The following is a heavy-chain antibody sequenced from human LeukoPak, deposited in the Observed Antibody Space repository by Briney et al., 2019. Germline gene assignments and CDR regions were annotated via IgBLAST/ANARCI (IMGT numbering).Heavy chain of an antibody. CDR2: ISYDGSNK. J-gene: IGHJ4*02. D-gene: IGHD5-18*01. CDR1: GFTFSSYG. Sequence: GRSLRLSCAASGFTFSSYGMHWVRQAPGKGLEWVAVISYDGSNKYYADSVKGRFTISRDNSKDTLYLQMNSLRAEDTAVYYCARDGRIQLWSPNYYFDYWGQGTLVTVSS. CDR3: ARDGRIQLWSPNYYFDY. V-gene: IGHV3-30*03.